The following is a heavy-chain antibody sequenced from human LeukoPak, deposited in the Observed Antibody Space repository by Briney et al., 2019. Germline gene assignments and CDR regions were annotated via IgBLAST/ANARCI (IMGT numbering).Heavy chain of an antibody. V-gene: IGHV2-5*02. J-gene: IGHJ4*02. CDR3: AHAPIVLMPPWRYYFDY. CDR1: GFSLTTSGVA. CDR2: IYRDNDK. Sequence: SGPTLVEPTQTPTLTCTFSGFSLTTSGVAVGWIRQPPGKALEWLALIYRDNDKRYRPSLKSRLTITKDTSKNQVVLTMTDMDPVDTATYYCAHAPIVLMPPWRYYFDYWGQGILVTVSS. D-gene: IGHD2-8*01.